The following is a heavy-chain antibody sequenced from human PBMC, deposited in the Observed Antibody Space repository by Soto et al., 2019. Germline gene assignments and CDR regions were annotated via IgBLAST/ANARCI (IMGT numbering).Heavy chain of an antibody. Sequence: ASVKVSCKASGHSFTSYCKSWVRQAPGQGLEWMGWISAYNGNTNYAQKLQGRVTMTTDTSTSTAYMELRSLRSDDTAVYYCARGDFWSGQHGMDVWGQGTAVMVSS. CDR1: GHSFTSYC. CDR2: ISAYNGNT. D-gene: IGHD3-3*01. V-gene: IGHV1-18*01. J-gene: IGHJ6*01. CDR3: ARGDFWSGQHGMDV.